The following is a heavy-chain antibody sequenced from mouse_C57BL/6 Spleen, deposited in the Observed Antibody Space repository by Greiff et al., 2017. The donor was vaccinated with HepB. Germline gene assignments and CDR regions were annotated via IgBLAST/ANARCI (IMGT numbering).Heavy chain of an antibody. CDR1: GYTFTSYW. CDR3: AVWDYYAMDY. CDR2: IDPSDSET. Sequence: QVQLQQPGAELVRPGSSVKLSCKASGYTFTSYWMHWVKQRPIQGLEWIGNIDPSDSETHYNQKFKDKATLTVDKSSSTAYMQLSSITSEDSAVYYCAVWDYYAMDYWGQGTSVTVSS. D-gene: IGHD4-1*01. V-gene: IGHV1-52*01. J-gene: IGHJ4*01.